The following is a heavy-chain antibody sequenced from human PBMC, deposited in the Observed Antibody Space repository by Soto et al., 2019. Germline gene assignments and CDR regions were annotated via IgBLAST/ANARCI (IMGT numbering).Heavy chain of an antibody. V-gene: IGHV1-69*01. Sequence: QVQLVQSGAEVKEPGSSVKVSCKASGGTFANFIMNWVRQTPGQGLEWMGGIVPMFGTATYAEKFKCRVTISATESTSTAYMELTSLRSEDTAVYYCARNGTYSSSLSQYSGMDVWGQGTTVTVS. CDR2: IVPMFGTA. J-gene: IGHJ6*02. CDR1: GGTFANFI. CDR3: ARNGTYSSSLSQYSGMDV. D-gene: IGHD6-6*01.